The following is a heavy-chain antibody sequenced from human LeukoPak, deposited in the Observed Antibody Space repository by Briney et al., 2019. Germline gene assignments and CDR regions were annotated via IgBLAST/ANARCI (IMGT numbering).Heavy chain of an antibody. V-gene: IGHV4-31*03. CDR2: IYYSGST. D-gene: IGHD3-22*01. CDR3: ARGDYYDSSGYSEIFNY. CDR1: GGSISSGGYS. J-gene: IGHJ4*02. Sequence: NPSQTLSLTCTVSGGSISSGGYSWSWIRQHPGKGLEWIGYIYYSGSTYYNPSLKSRVTISVDTSKNQFSLKLSSVTAADTAVYYCARGDYYDSSGYSEIFNYWGQGTLVTVSS.